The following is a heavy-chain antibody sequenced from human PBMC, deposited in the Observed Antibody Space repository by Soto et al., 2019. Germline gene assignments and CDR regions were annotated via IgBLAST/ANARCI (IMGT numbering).Heavy chain of an antibody. V-gene: IGHV3-11*01. D-gene: IGHD3-3*01. CDR3: ARDATYYDFWSGYFGPFDY. J-gene: IGHJ4*02. CDR2: ISSSGSTI. CDR1: GFTFSDYY. Sequence: GGSLRLSCAASGFTFSDYYMSWIRQAPGKGLEWVSYISSSGSTIYYADSVKGRFTISRDNAKNSLYLQMNSLRAEDTAVYYCARDATYYDFWSGYFGPFDYWGQGTLVTVSS.